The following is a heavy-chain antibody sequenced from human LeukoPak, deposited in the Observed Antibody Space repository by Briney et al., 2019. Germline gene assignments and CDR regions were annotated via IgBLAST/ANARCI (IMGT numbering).Heavy chain of an antibody. CDR1: GYSISSGYF. D-gene: IGHD3-22*01. V-gene: IGHV4-38-2*01. Sequence: SETLSLTCAVSGYSISSGYFWGWIRQPLGKGLEWIGSIYHTGTTYYNPSLKSRVTISVDTSKNQFSLKLSSVTAADTAVYYCAGSRITMIVVVPFDYWGQGTLVTVSS. J-gene: IGHJ4*02. CDR3: AGSRITMIVVVPFDY. CDR2: IYHTGTT.